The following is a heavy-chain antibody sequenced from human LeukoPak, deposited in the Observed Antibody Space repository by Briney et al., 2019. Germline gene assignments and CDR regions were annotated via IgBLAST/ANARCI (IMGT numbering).Heavy chain of an antibody. CDR2: IYYSRLT. V-gene: IGHV4-39*01. CDR3: ASVPLLWFGGEKYYFDY. D-gene: IGHD3-10*01. J-gene: IGHJ4*02. Sequence: SETLSLTCTVSGGSISSNGYYWAWIRQSPGKGLEWIGSIYYSRLTYYNPSLKSRVTISIDTSDDQFSLRMNSMTAADTAVYYCASVPLLWFGGEKYYFDYWGQGILVTVSS. CDR1: GGSISSNGYY.